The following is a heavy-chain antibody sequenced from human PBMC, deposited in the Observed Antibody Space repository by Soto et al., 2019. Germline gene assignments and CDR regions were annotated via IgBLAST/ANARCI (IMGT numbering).Heavy chain of an antibody. CDR1: GYSFTSYW. D-gene: IGHD1-26*01. CDR3: ARPPYSASYYYFDQ. V-gene: IGHV5-51*01. Sequence: LKISCKASGYSFTSYWIGWVRQMPGKGLEWMGIIYPGDSDTIYSPSFQGQVTISADKSISTAYLQWNSLKASDTAMYYCARPPYSASYYYFDQWGQGTPVTVSS. J-gene: IGHJ4*02. CDR2: IYPGDSDT.